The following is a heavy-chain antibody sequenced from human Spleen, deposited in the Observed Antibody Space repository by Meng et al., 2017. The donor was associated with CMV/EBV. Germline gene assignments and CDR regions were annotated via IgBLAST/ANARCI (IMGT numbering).Heavy chain of an antibody. CDR3: ARAVWTAYYSLDF. Sequence: VSGDSISSASYYWAWIRQPPGKGLEWIGSIYYSGSTYYNSSLKSRVTVSVDTSKNQFSLKLSSVTAADTAMYYCARAVWTAYYSLDFWGQGTLVTVSS. J-gene: IGHJ4*02. CDR1: GDSISSASYY. CDR2: IYYSGST. D-gene: IGHD3/OR15-3a*01. V-gene: IGHV4-39*07.